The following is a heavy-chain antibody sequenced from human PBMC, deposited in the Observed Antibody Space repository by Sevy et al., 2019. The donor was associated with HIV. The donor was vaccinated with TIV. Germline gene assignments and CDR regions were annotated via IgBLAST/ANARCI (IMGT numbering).Heavy chain of an antibody. J-gene: IGHJ4*02. CDR2: ISGSGRNT. V-gene: IGHV3-23*01. Sequence: GGSLRLSCAASGFTFSDYAMTWVRQAPGKGLEWVSAISGSGRNTYYVDSVKGRFTIARDNSKSTLYLQMNSLRAEDTAIDYGAKDLTSLMTSVTAFDYWGQGTLVTVSS. D-gene: IGHD4-17*01. CDR3: AKDLTSLMTSVTAFDY. CDR1: GFTFSDYA.